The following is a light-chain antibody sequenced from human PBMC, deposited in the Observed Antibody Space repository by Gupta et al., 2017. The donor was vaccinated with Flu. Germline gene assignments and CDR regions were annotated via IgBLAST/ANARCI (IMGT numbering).Light chain of an antibody. CDR1: QSIDIW. V-gene: IGKV1-5*03. CDR2: KAS. J-gene: IGKJ1*01. Sequence: LSXXXGDRVTITCRASQSIDIWLAWFQKKPGKAPKPLIYKASSLEAGVPSRFSGSGSGTEFSLTITSLQPDDFATYYCQHYYSSPWTFGPGTKVEI. CDR3: QHYYSSPWT.